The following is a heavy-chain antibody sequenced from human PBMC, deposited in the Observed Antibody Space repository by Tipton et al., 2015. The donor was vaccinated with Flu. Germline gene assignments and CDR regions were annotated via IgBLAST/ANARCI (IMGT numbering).Heavy chain of an antibody. CDR1: GGSISGYY. Sequence: TLSLTCTVSGGSISGYYWSWVRQPAGKGLEWIGRIYSSGTANYSPSLETRVTMSVDTSSNQFFLSLKSVTATDTAIYYCARSASWYDPLDYWGQGNLVTVSP. CDR3: ARSASWYDPLDY. D-gene: IGHD6-13*01. J-gene: IGHJ4*02. CDR2: IYSSGTA. V-gene: IGHV4-4*07.